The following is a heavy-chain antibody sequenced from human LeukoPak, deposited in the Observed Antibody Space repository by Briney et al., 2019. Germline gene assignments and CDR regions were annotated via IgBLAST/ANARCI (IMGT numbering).Heavy chain of an antibody. CDR3: ASKAYCDFWSGPFDY. D-gene: IGHD3-3*01. CDR1: GFTFSSYA. J-gene: IGHJ4*02. Sequence: GGSLRLSCAASGFTFSSYAMSWVRQAPGKGLEWVSAISGSGGSTYYADSVKGRFTISRDNSKNTLYLQMNSLRAEDTAVYYCASKAYCDFWSGPFDYWGQGTLVTVSS. V-gene: IGHV3-23*01. CDR2: ISGSGGST.